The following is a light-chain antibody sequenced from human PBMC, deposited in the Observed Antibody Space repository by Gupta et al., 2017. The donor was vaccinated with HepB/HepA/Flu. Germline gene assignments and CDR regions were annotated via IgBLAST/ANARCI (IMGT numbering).Light chain of an antibody. CDR2: VVS. CDR3: MQGLHPPRT. CDR1: QSLLNSNGYHY. Sequence: DIVMTQFPLSLPVTPGEPASISCRSSQSLLNSNGYHYLDWYVQKPGQSPQLLISVVSLRASGVPDRFSGSGSGTDFTLTISSVEAEDVGVYYCMQGLHPPRTFGGGTKVEIK. J-gene: IGKJ4*01. V-gene: IGKV2-28*01.